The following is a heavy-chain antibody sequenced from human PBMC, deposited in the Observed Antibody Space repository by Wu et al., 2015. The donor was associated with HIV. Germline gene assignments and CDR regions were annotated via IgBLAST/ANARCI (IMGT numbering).Heavy chain of an antibody. CDR3: AREIKDPVIMVRAGFDP. D-gene: IGHD3-10*01. CDR1: GGIFSNYD. Sequence: QVQLVQSGAEVKKPGSSVKVSCKASGGIFSNYDINWVRQAPGQGLEWMGGTTPMFGTTNYAQKFQGRVTITSDVYTSTVYMELSSLRSEDTAIYYCAREIKDPVIMVRAGFDPWGQGTLVHRLL. J-gene: IGHJ5*02. V-gene: IGHV1-69*05. CDR2: TTPMFGTT.